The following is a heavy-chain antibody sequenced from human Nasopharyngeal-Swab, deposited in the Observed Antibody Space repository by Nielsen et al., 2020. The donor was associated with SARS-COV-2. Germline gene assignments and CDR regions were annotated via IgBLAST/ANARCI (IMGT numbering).Heavy chain of an antibody. CDR1: GFTFSSYA. D-gene: IGHD6-19*01. Sequence: GESLKTSCAASGFTFSSYAMSWVRQAPGKGLEWVSAISGSGGSTYYADSVKGRFTISRDNSKNTLYLQMNGLRAEDTAVYYCAKGWQWLVRDAFDIWGQGTMVTVSS. CDR2: ISGSGGST. V-gene: IGHV3-23*01. J-gene: IGHJ3*02. CDR3: AKGWQWLVRDAFDI.